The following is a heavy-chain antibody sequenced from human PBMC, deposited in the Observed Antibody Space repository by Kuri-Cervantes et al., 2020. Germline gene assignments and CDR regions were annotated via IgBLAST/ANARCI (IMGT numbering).Heavy chain of an antibody. J-gene: IGHJ4*02. D-gene: IGHD3-10*01. CDR1: GFTFDDYA. V-gene: IGHV3-9*01. Sequence: SLKISCAASGFTFDDYAMHWVRQAPGKGLEWVSGISWNSGSIGYADSVKGRFTISRDNSKNTLYLQMNSLRAEDTAVYYCAKDHLYGSDLYWGQGTLVTVSS. CDR2: ISWNSGSI. CDR3: AKDHLYGSDLY.